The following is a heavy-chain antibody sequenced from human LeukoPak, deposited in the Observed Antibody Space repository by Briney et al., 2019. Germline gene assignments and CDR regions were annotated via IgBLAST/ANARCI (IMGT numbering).Heavy chain of an antibody. CDR2: INAGNGNT. CDR1: GYTFTSYA. J-gene: IGHJ4*02. D-gene: IGHD3-10*01. V-gene: IGHV1-3*01. Sequence: GASVKVSCKASGYTFTSYAMHWVRQAPGQRLEWMGWINAGNGNTKYSQKFQGRVTITRDTSASTAYMELSSLRSEDTAVYYCASAGGGSGSYFTFDYWGQGTLVTVFS. CDR3: ASAGGGSGSYFTFDY.